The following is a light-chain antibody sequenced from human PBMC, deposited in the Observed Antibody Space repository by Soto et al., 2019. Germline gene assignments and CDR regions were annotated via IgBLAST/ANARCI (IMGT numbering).Light chain of an antibody. CDR2: GNT. J-gene: IGLJ2*01. CDR3: QSYDSSLTVV. Sequence: QSVLTQPPSVPGAPGPRVTISCTGSSSNNGAGYDVHWYQQFPGTTPTFLSNGNTNRPSGVPDRFSASKSGTSASLDITGLQAEDEAEYFCQSYDSSLTVVFGGGT. CDR1: SSNNGAGYD. V-gene: IGLV1-40*01.